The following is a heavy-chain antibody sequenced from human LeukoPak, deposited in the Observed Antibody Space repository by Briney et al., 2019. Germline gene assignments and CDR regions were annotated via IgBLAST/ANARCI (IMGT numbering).Heavy chain of an antibody. D-gene: IGHD3-22*01. Sequence: SETLSLTWTVSRDSPTGGSYYGSWSRQPAGKGLEWIVRIYTSGSTNYNPSLKRRVTIPVDTSKYKFSLKLSSVIAADTAVYYCARVSSGLYGYYYIDDRGKGTPVTVSS. V-gene: IGHV4-61*02. J-gene: IGHJ6*03. CDR1: RDSPTGGSYY. CDR3: ARVSSGLYGYYYIDD. CDR2: IYTSGST.